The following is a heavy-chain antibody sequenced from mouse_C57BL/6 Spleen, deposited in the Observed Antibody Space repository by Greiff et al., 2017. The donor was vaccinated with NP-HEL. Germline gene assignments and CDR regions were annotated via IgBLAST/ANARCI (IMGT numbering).Heavy chain of an antibody. Sequence: EVQLVESGGGLVKPGGSLKLSCAASGFTFSDYGMHWVRQAPEKGLEWVAYISSGSSNIYYADTVKGRFTISRDNAKNTLFLQMTSLRSDDTAMYYCAREDYDYDGDYYAMDYWGQGTSVTVSS. CDR2: ISSGSSNI. V-gene: IGHV5-17*01. CDR1: GFTFSDYG. CDR3: AREDYDYDGDYYAMDY. J-gene: IGHJ4*01. D-gene: IGHD2-4*01.